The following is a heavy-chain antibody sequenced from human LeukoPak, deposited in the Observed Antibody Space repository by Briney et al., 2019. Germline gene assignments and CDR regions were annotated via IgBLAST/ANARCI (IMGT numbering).Heavy chain of an antibody. V-gene: IGHV1-18*01. J-gene: IGHJ4*02. CDR2: ISAYNGNT. Sequence: GASVKVSCKASGYTFTTYGVTWVRQAPGQGLEWMGWISAYNGNTHYAQKLQGRVTMTTDTSTSTAYMELRSLRSDDTAVYYCARSDLLTAAGTPFDYWGQGTLVTVSS. CDR3: ARSDLLTAAGTPFDY. D-gene: IGHD6-13*01. CDR1: GYTFTTYG.